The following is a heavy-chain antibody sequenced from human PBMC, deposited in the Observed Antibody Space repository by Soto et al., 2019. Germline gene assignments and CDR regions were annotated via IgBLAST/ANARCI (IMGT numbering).Heavy chain of an antibody. D-gene: IGHD2-15*01. CDR2: INPSGGST. CDR1: GYTFTSYY. V-gene: IGHV1-46*01. Sequence: ASVKVSCKASGYTFTSYYMHWVRQAPGQGLEWMGIINPSGGSTSYAQKFQGRVTMTRDTSTSTAYMELSSLRSEDTAVYYCARPKDIVVVVAASGSFDYWGQGTLVTVSS. J-gene: IGHJ4*02. CDR3: ARPKDIVVVVAASGSFDY.